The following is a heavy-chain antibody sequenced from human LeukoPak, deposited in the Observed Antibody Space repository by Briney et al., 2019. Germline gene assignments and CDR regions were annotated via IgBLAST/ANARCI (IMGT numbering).Heavy chain of an antibody. CDR2: IYYSGGT. J-gene: IGHJ4*02. V-gene: IGHV4-59*08. Sequence: SETLSLTCTVSGGSISGYYWSWIRQPPGKGLEWIGYIYYSGGTNYNPSLKSRVTISVDTSKNQFSLKLSSVTAADTAVYYCARLGFSNSGSYLAPSDYWGQGTLVTVSS. CDR3: ARLGFSNSGSYLAPSDY. D-gene: IGHD1-26*01. CDR1: GGSISGYY.